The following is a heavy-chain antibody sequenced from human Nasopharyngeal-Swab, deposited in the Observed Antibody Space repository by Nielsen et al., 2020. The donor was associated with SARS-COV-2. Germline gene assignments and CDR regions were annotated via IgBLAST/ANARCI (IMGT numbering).Heavy chain of an antibody. CDR2: FDPEDGET. CDR3: ATTRPYCSSTSCYHNWFDP. D-gene: IGHD2-2*01. J-gene: IGHJ5*02. Sequence: ASVKVSCKVSGYTLTELSMHWVRQAPGKGLEWMGGFDPEDGETIYAQKFQGRVTMTEDTSTDTAYMELSSLRSEDTAVYYCATTRPYCSSTSCYHNWFDPWGQGTLVTVSP. CDR1: GYTLTELS. V-gene: IGHV1-24*01.